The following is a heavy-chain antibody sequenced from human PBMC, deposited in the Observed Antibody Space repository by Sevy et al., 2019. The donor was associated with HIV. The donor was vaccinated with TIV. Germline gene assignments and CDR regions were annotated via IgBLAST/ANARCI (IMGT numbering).Heavy chain of an antibody. D-gene: IGHD2-8*01. CDR1: GFTFSSYS. Sequence: GGSLRLSCAASGFTFSSYSMNWVRQAPGKGLEWVSSISSSSSYIYNADSVKGRFTISRDNAKNSLYLQMNSLRAEDTAVYYCASLHGYYYYGMDVWGQGTTVTVSS. CDR2: ISSSSSYI. CDR3: ASLHGYYYYGMDV. J-gene: IGHJ6*02. V-gene: IGHV3-21*01.